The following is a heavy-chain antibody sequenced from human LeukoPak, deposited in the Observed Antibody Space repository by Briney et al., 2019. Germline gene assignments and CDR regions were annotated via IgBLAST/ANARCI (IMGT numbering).Heavy chain of an antibody. V-gene: IGHV3-30-3*01. CDR1: GFTFSSYA. Sequence: GGSLRLSCAASGFTFSSYAMHWVRQAPGKGLEWVAVISYDGSNKYYADSVKGRFTISRDNSKNTLYLQMNSLRAEDTAVYYCARASSSGGFADWLQFHFDYWGQGTLVTVSS. D-gene: IGHD5-24*01. CDR3: ARASSSGGFADWLQFHFDY. CDR2: ISYDGSNK. J-gene: IGHJ4*02.